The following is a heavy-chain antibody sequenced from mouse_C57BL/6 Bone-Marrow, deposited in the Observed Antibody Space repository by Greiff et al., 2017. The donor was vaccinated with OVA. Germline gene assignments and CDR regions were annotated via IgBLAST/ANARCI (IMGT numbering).Heavy chain of an antibody. CDR2: ISYDGSN. CDR3: ARGGDGYYLYAMGY. D-gene: IGHD2-3*01. Sequence: VQLQLSGPGLVKPSQSLSLTCSVTGYSITSGYYWYWIRQFPGNKLAWMGYISYDGSNNYNPSFKNRISITRDTSKNQFFLKLNSVTTEDTATYDCARGGDGYYLYAMGYWGQGTSVTVSS. CDR1: GYSITSGYY. V-gene: IGHV3-6*01. J-gene: IGHJ4*01.